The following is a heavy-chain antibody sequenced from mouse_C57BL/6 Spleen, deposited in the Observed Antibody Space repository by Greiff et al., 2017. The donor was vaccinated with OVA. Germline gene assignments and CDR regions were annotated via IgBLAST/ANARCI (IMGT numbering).Heavy chain of an antibody. CDR3: TREGKYYGSSGDY. Sequence: QVQLQQSGAELVRPGASVTLSCKASGYTFTDYEMHWVKQTPVHGLEWIGAIDPETGGTAYNQKFKGKAILTADKSSSTAYMELRSLTSEDSAGYYCTREGKYYGSSGDYWGQGTTLTVSS. V-gene: IGHV1-15*01. CDR1: GYTFTDYE. D-gene: IGHD1-1*01. CDR2: IDPETGGT. J-gene: IGHJ2*01.